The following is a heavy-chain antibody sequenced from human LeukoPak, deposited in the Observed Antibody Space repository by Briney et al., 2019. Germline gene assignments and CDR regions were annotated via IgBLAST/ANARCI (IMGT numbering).Heavy chain of an antibody. CDR3: ARDRSYDILTGYYPFDY. D-gene: IGHD3-9*01. CDR2: INHSGST. J-gene: IGHJ4*02. V-gene: IGHV4-34*01. Sequence: PSETLSLTCAVYGGSFSGYYWSRIRQPPGKGLEWIGEINHSGSTNYNPSLKSRVTISVDTSKNQFSLKLSSVTAADTAVYYCARDRSYDILTGYYPFDYWGQGTLVTVSS. CDR1: GGSFSGYY.